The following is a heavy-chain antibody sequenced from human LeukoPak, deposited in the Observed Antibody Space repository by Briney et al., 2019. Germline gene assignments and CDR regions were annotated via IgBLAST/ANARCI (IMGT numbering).Heavy chain of an antibody. CDR1: GGSISSGGYY. Sequence: PSQTLSLTCTVSGGSISSGGYYWSWIRQHPGKGLEWIGYIYYSGSAYYNPSLKSRVTISVDTSKNQFSLKLSSVTAADTAVYYCARRLTSGDGYNSFDFWGQGTLVTVSS. CDR2: IYYSGSA. D-gene: IGHD5-24*01. CDR3: ARRLTSGDGYNSFDF. V-gene: IGHV4-31*03. J-gene: IGHJ4*02.